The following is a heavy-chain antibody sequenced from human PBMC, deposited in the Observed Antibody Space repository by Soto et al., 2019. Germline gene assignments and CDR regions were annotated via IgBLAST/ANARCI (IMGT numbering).Heavy chain of an antibody. CDR1: GFTFSIYA. Sequence: QAVGSLTLSCQASGFTFSIYAIGWVRQAPGKGLEWVALVDSSHNTYYADSVKGRSTISRDNSKNTLYLQMNSLRAEDTVVYYCARVDHRTIFGVGIFDYWGQGTLVTVSS. CDR3: ARVDHRTIFGVGIFDY. CDR2: VDSSHNT. J-gene: IGHJ4*02. V-gene: IGHV3-23*01. D-gene: IGHD3-3*01.